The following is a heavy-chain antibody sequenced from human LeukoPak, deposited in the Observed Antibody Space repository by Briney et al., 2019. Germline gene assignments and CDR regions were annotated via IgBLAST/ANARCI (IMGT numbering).Heavy chain of an antibody. J-gene: IGHJ4*02. CDR1: GFTFSSYS. D-gene: IGHD3-10*01. Sequence: GGSLRLSCAASGFTFSSYSMSWVRQAPGKGLEWVSSISSSSSYIYYADSVKGRFTISRDNAKKSLYLQMNSLRAEDTAVYYCARDRGSYGSGSYYDYWGQGTLVTVSS. V-gene: IGHV3-21*01. CDR3: ARDRGSYGSGSYYDY. CDR2: ISSSSSYI.